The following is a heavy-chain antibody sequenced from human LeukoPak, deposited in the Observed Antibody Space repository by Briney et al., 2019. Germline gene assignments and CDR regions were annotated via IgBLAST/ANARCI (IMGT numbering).Heavy chain of an antibody. CDR3: ARLYYDFWSGHPYYYYYYYMDV. CDR1: GFTFSDYY. V-gene: IGHV3-11*01. Sequence: GGSLRLSCAASGFTFSDYYMSWIRQAPGKGLEWVSYISSSGSTIYYADSVKGRFTISRDNAKNSLYLQMNSLRAEDTAVYYCARLYYDFWSGHPYYYYYYYMDVWGKGTTVTVFS. D-gene: IGHD3-3*01. J-gene: IGHJ6*03. CDR2: ISSSGSTI.